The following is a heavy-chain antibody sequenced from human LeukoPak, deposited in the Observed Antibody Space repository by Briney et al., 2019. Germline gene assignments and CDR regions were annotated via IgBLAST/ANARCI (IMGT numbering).Heavy chain of an antibody. CDR3: PKDQVVVIF. CDR1: GFTFSSYA. V-gene: IGHV3-23*01. Sequence: PGGSLRLSCAASGFTFSSYAMSWVRQAPGKGLEWVSAISGSGGSTYYADSVKGRFTISRDNSKHTLYLQMTSLRGERTSVYYRPKDQVVVIFWGQGTLVSVSS. D-gene: IGHD3-22*01. J-gene: IGHJ4*02. CDR2: ISGSGGST.